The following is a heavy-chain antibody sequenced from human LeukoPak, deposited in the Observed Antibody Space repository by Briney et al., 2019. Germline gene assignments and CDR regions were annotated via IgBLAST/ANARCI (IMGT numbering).Heavy chain of an antibody. V-gene: IGHV3-21*01. J-gene: IGHJ4*02. CDR3: ARDQYGGYALDY. CDR2: ISSISYI. CDR1: GFTFSSYS. D-gene: IGHD4-17*01. Sequence: GGSLRLSCAASGFTFSSYSMNWVRQAPGKGLEWVSPISSISYIYYADSVKGRFTISRDTAKNSLYLQMNSLRAEDTAVYYCARDQYGGYALDYWGQGTLVTVSS.